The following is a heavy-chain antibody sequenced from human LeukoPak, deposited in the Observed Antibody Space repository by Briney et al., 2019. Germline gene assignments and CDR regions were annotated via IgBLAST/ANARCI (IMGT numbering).Heavy chain of an antibody. J-gene: IGHJ2*01. D-gene: IGHD2-2*01. CDR1: GFTFSSYA. CDR3: ASPRGYCSSTSCYAGDWYFDL. CDR2: ISGSGGST. Sequence: GGSLRLSCAASGFTFSSYAMSWVRQAPGKGLEWVSAISGSGGSTYYADSVKGRFTISRDNSKNTLYLQMNSLRAEDTAVYYCASPRGYCSSTSCYAGDWYFDLWRRGTLVTVPS. V-gene: IGHV3-23*01.